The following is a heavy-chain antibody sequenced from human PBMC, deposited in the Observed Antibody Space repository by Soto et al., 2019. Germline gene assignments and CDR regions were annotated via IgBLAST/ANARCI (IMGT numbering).Heavy chain of an antibody. D-gene: IGHD1-1*01. CDR2: ISAHNGNT. Sequence: QVHLVQSGAEVKKPGASVKVSCKGSGYAFTTYGITWVRQAPGQGLEWMGWISAHNGNTNYAQQLQGRVTVTRDTSTSTAYMELRGLRSDDTAGYYCAGGRYGDYWGQGALVTVSS. CDR1: GYAFTTYG. J-gene: IGHJ4*02. V-gene: IGHV1-18*01. CDR3: AGGRYGDY.